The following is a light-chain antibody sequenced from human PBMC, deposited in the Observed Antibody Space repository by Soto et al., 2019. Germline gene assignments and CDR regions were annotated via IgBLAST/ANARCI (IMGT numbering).Light chain of an antibody. Sequence: DIQMPQSPSSLSASVGDSVTITCRASQSISTYLNCYQQKSGKAPKLLMYAASSFQSSVPSRFSGSGSGKDFTLSISSLKPEDFAAYYCQQSYTPPWTFDQGTKVETK. J-gene: IGKJ1*01. V-gene: IGKV1-39*01. CDR1: QSISTY. CDR2: AAS. CDR3: QQSYTPPWT.